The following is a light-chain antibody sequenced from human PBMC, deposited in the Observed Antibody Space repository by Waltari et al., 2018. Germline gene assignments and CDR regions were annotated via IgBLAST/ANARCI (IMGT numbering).Light chain of an antibody. J-gene: IGLJ3*02. Sequence: QSALSQPASVSGSPGPSITISCTGTSPNFWGYNLVSWFQPPPGKAPQLLISAVHKRPSGVSNRFSGSKAGNTAYLTISGLQAEDEADYYCYSYAGSSTWVFGGGTNLAVL. V-gene: IGLV2-23*02. CDR1: SPNFWGYNL. CDR3: YSYAGSSTWV. CDR2: AVH.